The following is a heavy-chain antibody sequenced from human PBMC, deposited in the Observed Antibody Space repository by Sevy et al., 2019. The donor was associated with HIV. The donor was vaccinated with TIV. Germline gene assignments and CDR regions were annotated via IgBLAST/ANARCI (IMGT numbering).Heavy chain of an antibody. Sequence: SETLSLTCTVSGASISSSGYYWGLIRQPPGKGLEWIASIRYSGETFYNPSLKSRVTISADTSKNQFSLQLSSVTAADTAIYFCAVPILTYNSGWSYYDYWGQGTVVTVSS. J-gene: IGHJ4*02. CDR1: GASISSSGYY. D-gene: IGHD6-19*01. V-gene: IGHV4-39*01. CDR3: AVPILTYNSGWSYYDY. CDR2: IRYSGET.